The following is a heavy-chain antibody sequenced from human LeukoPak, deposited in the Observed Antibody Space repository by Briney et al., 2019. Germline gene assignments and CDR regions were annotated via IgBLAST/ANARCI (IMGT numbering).Heavy chain of an antibody. Sequence: GGSLRLSCAASGFTVSSNYMSWVRQAPGKGLEWVSVIYSGGSTYYADSVKGRFTISRDNSKNTLYLQMNSLRAEDTAVYYCASTNYYDSSGYYYPDYYYGMDVWGQGTTVTVSS. J-gene: IGHJ6*02. CDR2: IYSGGST. V-gene: IGHV3-53*05. CDR1: GFTVSSNY. CDR3: ASTNYYDSSGYYYPDYYYGMDV. D-gene: IGHD3-22*01.